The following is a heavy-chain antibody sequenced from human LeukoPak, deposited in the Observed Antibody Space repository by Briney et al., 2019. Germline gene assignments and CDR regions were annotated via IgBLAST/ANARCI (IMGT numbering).Heavy chain of an antibody. Sequence: AGGSLRLSCAASGFTFSSFAMSWVRQAPGKGLEWVSAISGSGGSTYYADSVKGRFTISRDNSKNTLYLQMNNLRAEDTAVYYCAKNRGNYYYFDYWGQGTLVTVSS. D-gene: IGHD4-11*01. V-gene: IGHV3-23*01. CDR2: ISGSGGST. CDR1: GFTFSSFA. J-gene: IGHJ4*02. CDR3: AKNRGNYYYFDY.